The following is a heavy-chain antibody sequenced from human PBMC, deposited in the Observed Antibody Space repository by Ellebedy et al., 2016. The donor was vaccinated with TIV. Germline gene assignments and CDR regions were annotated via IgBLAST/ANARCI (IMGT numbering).Heavy chain of an antibody. D-gene: IGHD1-1*01. CDR1: GLIFSDHY. CDR3: ARASRIEGTYYFDY. CDR2: TRNKANSYTT. Sequence: GGSLRLSCAASGLIFSDHYIDWVRQAPGEGLEWVGRTRNKANSYTTEYAASVKGRFTISRDDSKNSLYLQMDSLKTEDTAVYYCARASRIEGTYYFDYWGQGTLVTVSS. J-gene: IGHJ4*02. V-gene: IGHV3-72*01.